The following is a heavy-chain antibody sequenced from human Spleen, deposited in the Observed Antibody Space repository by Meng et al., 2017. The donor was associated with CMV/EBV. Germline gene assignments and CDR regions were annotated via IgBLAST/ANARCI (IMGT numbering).Heavy chain of an antibody. J-gene: IGHJ5*01. D-gene: IGHD2-2*01. V-gene: IGHV1-18*01. CDR1: GGTFSKYA. CDR3: ARDHVDIVVVPAVMDWFDS. Sequence: ASVKVSCKASGGTFSKYAINWVRQAPGQGLEWAGWISAHNGYTNYAQKFQGRLTMTTDTSTSTAFMELRSLRSDDTALYYCARDHVDIVVVPAVMDWFDSWGQGTLVTVSS. CDR2: ISAHNGYT.